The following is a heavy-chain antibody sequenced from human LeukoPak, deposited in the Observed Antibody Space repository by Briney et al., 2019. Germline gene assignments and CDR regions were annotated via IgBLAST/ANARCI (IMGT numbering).Heavy chain of an antibody. Sequence: GGSLSLSCAASGFTVSSNYMSWVRQAPGKGLEWVSVIYSGGSTYYADSVKGRFTISRDNSKNTLYLQMNSLRAEDTAVYYCARGGITMVRGAAFDYWGQGTLVTVSS. D-gene: IGHD3-10*01. V-gene: IGHV3-53*01. J-gene: IGHJ4*02. CDR2: IYSGGST. CDR3: ARGGITMVRGAAFDY. CDR1: GFTVSSNY.